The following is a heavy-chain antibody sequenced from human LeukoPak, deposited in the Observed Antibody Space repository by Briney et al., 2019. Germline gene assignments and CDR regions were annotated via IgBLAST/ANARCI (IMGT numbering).Heavy chain of an antibody. J-gene: IGHJ4*02. CDR2: ISSSSIYI. CDR3: AREDAGGYADY. CDR1: GFTFTTYT. V-gene: IGHV3-21*01. Sequence: TTGGSLRLSCAASGFTFTTYTMNWVRQAPGKGLEWVSSISSSSIYIYYADSLEGRFTISRDNAKNSLYLQIDSLRADDTAVYYCAREDAGGYADYWGQGTLVAVSS. D-gene: IGHD2-2*01.